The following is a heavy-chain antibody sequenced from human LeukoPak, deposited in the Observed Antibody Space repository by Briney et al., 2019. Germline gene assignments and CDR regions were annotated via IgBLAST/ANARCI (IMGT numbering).Heavy chain of an antibody. D-gene: IGHD2-15*01. CDR2: IYPGDSDT. CDR3: ARRGCNGGSCYGY. CDR1: GYSFSNDW. J-gene: IGHJ4*02. Sequence: GESLKISCKGSGYSFSNDWIGWVRQMPGKGLEWMGIIYPGDSDTGYSPSFQGQVTISADKSISTAYLQWSGLEASDTAMYYCARRGCNGGSCYGYWGQGTLVTVSS. V-gene: IGHV5-51*01.